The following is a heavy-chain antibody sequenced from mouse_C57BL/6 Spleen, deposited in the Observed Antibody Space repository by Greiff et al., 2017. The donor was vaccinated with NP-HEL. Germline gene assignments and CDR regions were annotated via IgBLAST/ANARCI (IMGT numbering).Heavy chain of an antibody. CDR3: ASGSNIAY. D-gene: IGHD2-5*01. CDR1: GYSFTGYY. CDR2: INPSTGGT. V-gene: IGHV1-42*01. Sequence: EVQLQQSGPELVKPGASVKISCKASGYSFTGYYMNWVKQSPEKSLEWIGEINPSTGGTTYNQKFKAKATLTVDKSSSTAYMQLKSLTSEDSAVYYCASGSNIAYWGQGTLVTVSA. J-gene: IGHJ3*01.